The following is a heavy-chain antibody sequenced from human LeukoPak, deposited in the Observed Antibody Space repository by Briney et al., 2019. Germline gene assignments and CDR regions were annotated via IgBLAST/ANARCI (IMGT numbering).Heavy chain of an antibody. CDR3: AREGRWLQSYYFDY. D-gene: IGHD5-24*01. J-gene: IGHJ4*02. CDR1: GFTVSSNY. V-gene: IGHV3-53*01. CDR2: IYSGGST. Sequence: GGSLRLSCAASGFTVSSNYMSWVRQAPGKGLEWVSVIYSGGSTYYADSVKGRFTISRDNSKNTLYLQMNSLRAEDTAVYYCAREGRWLQSYYFDYWGQGTLVTVSS.